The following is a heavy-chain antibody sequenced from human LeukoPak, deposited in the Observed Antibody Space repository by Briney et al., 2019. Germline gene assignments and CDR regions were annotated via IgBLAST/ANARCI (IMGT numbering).Heavy chain of an antibody. Sequence: GSLRLSCAASGFTFSSYAMSWVRQAPGKGLEWIGEINHSGSTNYNPSLKSRVTISVDTSKNQFSLKLSSVTAADTAVYYCARRGILRYFDWLSDAFDIWGQGTMVTVSS. D-gene: IGHD3-9*01. CDR2: INHSGST. CDR1: GFTFSSYA. CDR3: ARRGILRYFDWLSDAFDI. V-gene: IGHV4-34*01. J-gene: IGHJ3*02.